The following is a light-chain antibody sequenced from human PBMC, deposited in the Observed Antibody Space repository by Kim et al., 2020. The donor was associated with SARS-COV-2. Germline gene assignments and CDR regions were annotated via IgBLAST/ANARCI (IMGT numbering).Light chain of an antibody. CDR3: QQYNNYPYT. J-gene: IGKJ2*01. CDR2: AAS. CDR1: QAISNY. Sequence: DIQMTQSPSSLSASVGDRVTITCRASQAISNYLAWFQQKPGKAPKSLIYAASILQSGVPSKFSGSGSGTDFTLTISSLQPEDFATYDCQQYNNYPYTFGQVTKLEI. V-gene: IGKV1-16*02.